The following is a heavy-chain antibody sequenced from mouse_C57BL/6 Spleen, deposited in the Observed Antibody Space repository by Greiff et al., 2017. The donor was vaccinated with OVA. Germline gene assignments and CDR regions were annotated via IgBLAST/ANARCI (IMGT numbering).Heavy chain of an antibody. Sequence: QVHVKQSGAELVRPGASVKLSCKASGYTFTDYYINWVKQRPGQGLEWIARIYPGSGNTYYNDQFKGKTTLTAEKSSSTAYMQLSSLTTEDSAVYFCARGRNYAFDYWGQGTTLTVSS. CDR3: ARGRNYAFDY. V-gene: IGHV1-76*01. D-gene: IGHD2-4*01. CDR2: IYPGSGNT. CDR1: GYTFTDYY. J-gene: IGHJ2*01.